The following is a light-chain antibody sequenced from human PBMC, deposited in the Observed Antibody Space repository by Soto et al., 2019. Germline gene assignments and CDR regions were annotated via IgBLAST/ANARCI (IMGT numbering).Light chain of an antibody. J-gene: IGKJ5*01. Sequence: DIQMTQSPSSLSASVGDIFTITFRSSQSISSYLNWYQQKPGKAPKLLIYAASSLQSGVPSRFSGSGSGTDFTLTISSLQLEDFATYYCQQSYSTLSITFGQGTLLEIK. CDR2: AAS. V-gene: IGKV1-39*01. CDR3: QQSYSTLSIT. CDR1: QSISSY.